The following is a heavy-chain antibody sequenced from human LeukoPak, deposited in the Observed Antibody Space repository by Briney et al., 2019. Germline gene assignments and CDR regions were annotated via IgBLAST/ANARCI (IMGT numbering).Heavy chain of an antibody. V-gene: IGHV3-53*01. CDR2: MYSGGRT. J-gene: IGHJ4*02. CDR3: SRGISTSGWLDY. CDR1: GFTFSAYA. Sequence: GGSLRLSCSASGFTFSAYAMYWVRQAPGKGLEWVAVMYSGGRTYYADSVKGRFTISRDNSKNTLYLQMNSLRADDTAVYYCSRGISTSGWLDYWGQGTLLTVSS. D-gene: IGHD6-19*01.